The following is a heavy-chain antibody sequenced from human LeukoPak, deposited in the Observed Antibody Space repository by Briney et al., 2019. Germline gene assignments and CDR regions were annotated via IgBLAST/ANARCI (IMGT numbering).Heavy chain of an antibody. Sequence: QPSETLSLTCAVYGGSFSGYYWSWIRQPPGKGLEWIGEINHSGSTNYNPSLKSRVTISVDTSKNQFSLKLSSVTAADTAVYYCARDIFPVVTPGHFFDAFDIWGQGTMVTVSS. V-gene: IGHV4-34*01. CDR3: ARDIFPVVTPGHFFDAFDI. J-gene: IGHJ3*02. CDR1: GGSFSGYY. D-gene: IGHD2-21*02. CDR2: INHSGST.